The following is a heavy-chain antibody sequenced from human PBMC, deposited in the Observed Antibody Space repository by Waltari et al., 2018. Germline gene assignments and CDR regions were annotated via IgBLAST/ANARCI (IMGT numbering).Heavy chain of an antibody. CDR1: GFSLITSGVS. CDR2: IFWNNDK. Sequence: QITLKESGPTLVKPTQTLTLTCTSSGFSLITSGVSVGWIRQPPGKALECLALIFWNNDKQYSPSLKTRLTITKDTSKSQVVLTLTNMDPVDTATYYCAKVRTDNSGYFPNYFDYWGQGTLVTVSS. V-gene: IGHV2-5*01. J-gene: IGHJ4*02. D-gene: IGHD6-19*01. CDR3: AKVRTDNSGYFPNYFDY.